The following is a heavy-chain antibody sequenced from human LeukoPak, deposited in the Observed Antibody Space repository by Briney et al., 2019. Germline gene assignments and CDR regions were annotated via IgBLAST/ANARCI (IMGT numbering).Heavy chain of an antibody. CDR1: GFTFSSYA. D-gene: IGHD5-12*01. Sequence: GGSLRLSCAASGFTFSSYAMHWVRQAPGKGLEWVAVISSDGSNKYYADSMKGRFTISRDNSKNTLYLQMNSLRAEDTAVYYCAKDERVATSRFDYWGQGTLVTVSS. CDR3: AKDERVATSRFDY. CDR2: ISSDGSNK. J-gene: IGHJ4*02. V-gene: IGHV3-30*04.